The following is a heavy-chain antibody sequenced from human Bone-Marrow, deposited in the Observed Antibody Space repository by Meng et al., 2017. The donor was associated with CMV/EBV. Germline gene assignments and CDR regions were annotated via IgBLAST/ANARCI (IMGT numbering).Heavy chain of an antibody. D-gene: IGHD3-10*01. CDR1: EFRFRCYW. CDR3: ARARLSYYYGSGAPDY. CDR2: INSGGSST. Sequence: SEFRFRCYWMHWVRQAPGKGLVWVSRINSGGSSTRYADSVKGRFAISRDNAKNTLYLQMNSLRAEDTAVYYCARARLSYYYGSGAPDYWGQGTLVTVSS. J-gene: IGHJ4*02. V-gene: IGHV3-74*01.